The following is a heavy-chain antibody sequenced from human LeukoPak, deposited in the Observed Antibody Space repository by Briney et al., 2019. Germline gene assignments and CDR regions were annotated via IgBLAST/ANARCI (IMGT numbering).Heavy chain of an antibody. CDR2: IYTSGST. D-gene: IGHD3-3*01. Sequence: PSETLSLTCTVSGGSISSYYWSWIRQPAGKGLEWIGRIYTSGSTNYNPSLKSRVTMSVDTSKNQFSLKLSSVTAADTAVFYCARLQTPYYDFWSGYYSSDGHYMDVWGKGTTVTVSS. CDR3: ARLQTPYYDFWSGYYSSDGHYMDV. V-gene: IGHV4-4*07. J-gene: IGHJ6*03. CDR1: GGSISSYY.